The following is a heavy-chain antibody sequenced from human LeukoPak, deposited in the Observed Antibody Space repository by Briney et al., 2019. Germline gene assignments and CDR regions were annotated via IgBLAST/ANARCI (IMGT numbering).Heavy chain of an antibody. D-gene: IGHD5-12*01. CDR1: GFTVTNHY. CDR2: IYSSGST. V-gene: IGHV3-66*01. J-gene: IGHJ4*02. Sequence: GGSLRLSCAASGFTVTNHYMTWVRQAPGRGLEWVSLIYSSGSTYYVDSVKGRFTISRDNAKSSLYLQMNSLRAEDTAVYYCVRGGYRGFDYEYWGQGTLVTVSS. CDR3: VRGGYRGFDYEY.